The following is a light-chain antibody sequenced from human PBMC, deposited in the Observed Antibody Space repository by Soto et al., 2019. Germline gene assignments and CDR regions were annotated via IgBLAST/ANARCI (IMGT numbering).Light chain of an antibody. J-gene: IGKJ2*01. CDR2: GAS. V-gene: IGKV3-15*01. Sequence: EIVMMQSPATLSVSPGERATLSCRASQSVSSNLAWYQQKPGQAPRLLIYGASTRATGIPARFSGSGSGTEFTLTISSLQPEDSAGYYCLQDYSYPFTFGQGTKVDIK. CDR1: QSVSSN. CDR3: LQDYSYPFT.